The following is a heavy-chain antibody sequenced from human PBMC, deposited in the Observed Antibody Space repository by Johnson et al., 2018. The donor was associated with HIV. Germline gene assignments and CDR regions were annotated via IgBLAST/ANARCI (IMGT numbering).Heavy chain of an antibody. Sequence: VQLVESGGGLVKPGGSLRLSCAASGFTFSNAWMSWVRQAPGKGLEWVGRIKSKTDGGTTDYAAPVKGRFTISRDDSKNTLYLQMNSLKTEDTAVYYCTTYYVLGGLIACDIWGQGTMGTVSS. J-gene: IGHJ3*02. CDR1: GFTFSNAW. CDR3: TTYYVLGGLIACDI. V-gene: IGHV3-15*01. D-gene: IGHD3-10*02. CDR2: IKSKTDGGTT.